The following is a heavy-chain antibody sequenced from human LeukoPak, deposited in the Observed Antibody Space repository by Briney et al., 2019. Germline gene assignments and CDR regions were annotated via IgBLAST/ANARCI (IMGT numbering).Heavy chain of an antibody. J-gene: IGHJ4*02. D-gene: IGHD6-6*01. V-gene: IGHV3-21*01. CDR1: GFTFSSYS. CDR2: ISSSSSYI. CDR3: TRSSMAALAVDS. Sequence: PGGFLRLSCAASGFTFSSYSMNWVRQAPGKGLEWVSSISSSSSYIYYADSVKGRFTISRDNTKNSLYLQMNGLRAEDTAVYYCTRSSMAALAVDSWGQGTLVTVSS.